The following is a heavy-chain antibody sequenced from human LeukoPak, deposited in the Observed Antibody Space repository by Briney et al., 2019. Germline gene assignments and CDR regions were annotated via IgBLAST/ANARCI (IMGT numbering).Heavy chain of an antibody. J-gene: IGHJ4*02. V-gene: IGHV3-21*04. D-gene: IGHD1-20*01. CDR3: AKGAWYNWNHYFDY. CDR2: ISSSSTYM. CDR1: GFTFSSYT. Sequence: PGGSLRLSCAASGFTFSSYTMNWVRQAPGRGLEWVSCISSSSTYMLYADSAKGRFTISRDNAKNSLYLQMNSLRAEDTAVYYCAKGAWYNWNHYFDYWGQGTLVTVSS.